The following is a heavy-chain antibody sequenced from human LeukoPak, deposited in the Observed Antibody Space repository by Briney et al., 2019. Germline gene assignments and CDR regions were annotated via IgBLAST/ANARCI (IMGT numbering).Heavy chain of an antibody. CDR2: INPNSGGT. V-gene: IGHV1-2*02. CDR1: GYTFTDYY. Sequence: GASVKVSCKASGYTFTDYYMHWVRQAPGQGLEWMGWINPNSGGTNYAQKFQGRVTMTRDTSISTAYMELSRLRSDDTAVYYCARNIVVVVAAGKGDALDIWGQGTMVTVSS. CDR3: ARNIVVVVAAGKGDALDI. D-gene: IGHD2-15*01. J-gene: IGHJ3*02.